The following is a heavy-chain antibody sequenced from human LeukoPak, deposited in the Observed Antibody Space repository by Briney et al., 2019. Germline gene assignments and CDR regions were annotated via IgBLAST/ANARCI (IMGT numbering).Heavy chain of an antibody. CDR3: ARGHYYDSRDAFDI. CDR2: IYSGGST. CDR1: GFTVSSNY. Sequence: GGSLRPSCAASGFTVSSNYMSWVRQAPGKGLERVSVIYSGGSTYYADSVKGRFTISRDNSKNTLYLQMNSLRAEDTAVYYCARGHYYDSRDAFDIWGQGTMVTVSS. V-gene: IGHV3-66*01. J-gene: IGHJ3*02. D-gene: IGHD3-22*01.